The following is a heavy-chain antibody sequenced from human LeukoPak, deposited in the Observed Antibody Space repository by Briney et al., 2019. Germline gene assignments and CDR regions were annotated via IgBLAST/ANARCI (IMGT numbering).Heavy chain of an antibody. J-gene: IGHJ4*02. CDR1: GFTFSTYW. Sequence: PGGSLRLSCAASGFTFSTYWMNWVRQAPGKGLVWVSRINTDGTSTNYADSVKGRFTISRDNAKNTVYLQMNSLRAEDTAVYYCARGGPRRGAYFDYWGQGSLVTVSS. CDR3: ARGGPRRGAYFDY. CDR2: INTDGTST. V-gene: IGHV3-74*01.